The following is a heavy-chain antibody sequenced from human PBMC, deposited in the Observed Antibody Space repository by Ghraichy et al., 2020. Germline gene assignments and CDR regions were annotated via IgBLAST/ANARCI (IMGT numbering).Heavy chain of an antibody. CDR3: AHRLGEGDYDYVWGTYRSGWFDP. Sequence: SGPTLVKPTQTLTLTCSYSGFSLGTGGMGVGWIRQPPGKALEWLALIYWDGDKRYSPSLKNRLTITRDTSDNQVVLTLTNVDPTDTATYFCAHRLGEGDYDYVWGTYRSGWFDPWGQGLLVTVSS. D-gene: IGHD3-16*02. V-gene: IGHV2-5*02. J-gene: IGHJ5*02. CDR1: GFSLGTGGMG. CDR2: IYWDGDK.